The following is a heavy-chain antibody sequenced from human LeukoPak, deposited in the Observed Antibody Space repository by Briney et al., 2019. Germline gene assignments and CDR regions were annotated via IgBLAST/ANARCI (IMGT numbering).Heavy chain of an antibody. CDR2: INHSGST. V-gene: IGHV4-39*07. Sequence: SETLSLTCTVSGGSISSVNYYWGWIRQPPGKGLEWIGEINHSGSTNYNPSLKSRVTISVDTSKNQFSLKLSSVTAADTAVYYCARGQKGRGGYSYAGSLGKPPYFDYWGQGTLVTVSS. CDR3: ARGQKGRGGYSYAGSLGKPPYFDY. CDR1: GGSISSVNYY. J-gene: IGHJ4*02. D-gene: IGHD5-18*01.